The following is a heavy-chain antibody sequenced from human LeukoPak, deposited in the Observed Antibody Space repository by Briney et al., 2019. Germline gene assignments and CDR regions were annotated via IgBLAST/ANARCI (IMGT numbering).Heavy chain of an antibody. J-gene: IGHJ5*02. CDR2: IRYNGNT. Sequence: SETLSLTCTVSGGSIIGYWWSWFRQPPGKGLEWIGNIRYNGNTYSNPSLKSRVTISVDTSKNQFSMKLSSVTAADTAMYYCARYAVLSGPNWLDPWGRGTLVTVSS. CDR1: GGSIIGYW. V-gene: IGHV4-59*01. CDR3: ARYAVLSGPNWLDP. D-gene: IGHD2-8*01.